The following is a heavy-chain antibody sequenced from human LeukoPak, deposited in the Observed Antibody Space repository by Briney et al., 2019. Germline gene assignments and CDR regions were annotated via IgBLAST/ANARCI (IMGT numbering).Heavy chain of an antibody. CDR1: GFTFSSYA. CDR2: ISGSGGST. Sequence: GGSLRLSCAASGFTFSSYAMSWVRQAPGKGLEWVSAISGSGGSTYYADSVKGRFTISRDNAKNSLYLQMNSLRAEDAAVYYCARLEGYCSGGSCYYYYGMDVWGKGTTVTVSS. V-gene: IGHV3-23*01. CDR3: ARLEGYCSGGSCYYYYGMDV. D-gene: IGHD2-15*01. J-gene: IGHJ6*04.